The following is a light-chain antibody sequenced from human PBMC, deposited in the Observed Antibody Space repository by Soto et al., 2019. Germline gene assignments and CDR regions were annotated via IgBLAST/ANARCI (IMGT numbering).Light chain of an antibody. V-gene: IGLV2-14*01. CDR1: SSDVGGYNY. CDR2: DVS. J-gene: IGLJ2*01. CDR3: SSYTSSSTLRV. Sequence: QSALTQPASVPGSPGQSITISCTGTSSDVGGYNYVSWYQQHPGKAPKLMIYDVSNRPSGVSNRFSGSKSGNTASLTISGLQAEAEADYYCSSYTSSSTLRVFGGGTKVTVL.